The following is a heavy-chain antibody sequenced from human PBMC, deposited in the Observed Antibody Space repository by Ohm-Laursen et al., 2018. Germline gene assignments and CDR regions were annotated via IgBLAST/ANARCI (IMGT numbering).Heavy chain of an antibody. CDR2: ATGSGRST. D-gene: IGHD3-10*01. V-gene: IGHV3-23*01. CDR3: AKGRSGGTGHGNWFES. J-gene: IGHJ5*01. CDR1: GFTFSTSA. Sequence: SLRLSCTASGFTFSTSAMSWIRQAPGKGLEWVSVATGSGRSTYYTDSVKGRFSISRDNSKNTLYLQMNSLRVEDTAVYYCAKGRSGGTGHGNWFESWGQGALVIVSS.